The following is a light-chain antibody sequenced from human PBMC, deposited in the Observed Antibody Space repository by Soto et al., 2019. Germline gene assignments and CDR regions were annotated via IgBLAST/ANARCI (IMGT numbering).Light chain of an antibody. CDR2: EVV. CDR3: KSYAGSNTYA. CDR1: KNDIGVYDF. J-gene: IGLJ1*01. Sequence: QSVLTQPPSASGSPGQSVTISCTGTKNDIGVYDFVSWYQHHPGKAPRLIIYEVVQRPSGVPDRFSGSKSGNTASLTVSGLQAADEGDYFCKSYAGSNTYAFGSGTKSPS. V-gene: IGLV2-8*01.